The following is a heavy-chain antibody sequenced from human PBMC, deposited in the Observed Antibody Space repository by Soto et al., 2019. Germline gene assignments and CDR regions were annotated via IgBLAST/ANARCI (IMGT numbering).Heavy chain of an antibody. CDR2: MNPNSGNT. CDR1: GYTFTSYD. J-gene: IGHJ4*02. Sequence: ASVEVSCKASGYTFTSYDMNWVRQATGQGLEGMGWMNPNSGNTCYEQKFQGRVTMTRNTSISTAYMELSSLRSEDTAVYYCARGTSLNCSGGSCYSPHFDSWGPRTLVTVPS. CDR3: ARGTSLNCSGGSCYSPHFDS. D-gene: IGHD2-15*01. V-gene: IGHV1-8*01.